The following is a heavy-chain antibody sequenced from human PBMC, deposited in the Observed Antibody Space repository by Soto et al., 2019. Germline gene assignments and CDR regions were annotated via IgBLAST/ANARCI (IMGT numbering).Heavy chain of an antibody. D-gene: IGHD6-19*01. Sequence: GGSLRLSCAASGFTFSSYAMHWVRQAPGKGLEWVAVISYDGSNKYYADSVKGRFTISRDNSKNTLYLQMNSLRAEDTAVYYSARGFRDSSGWYKYYYYGMDVWGQGTTVTVSS. CDR2: ISYDGSNK. J-gene: IGHJ6*02. V-gene: IGHV3-30-3*01. CDR1: GFTFSSYA. CDR3: ARGFRDSSGWYKYYYYGMDV.